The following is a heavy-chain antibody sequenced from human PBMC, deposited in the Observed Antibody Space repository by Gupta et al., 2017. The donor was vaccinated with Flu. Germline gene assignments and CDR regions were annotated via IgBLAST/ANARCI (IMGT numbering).Heavy chain of an antibody. D-gene: IGHD2-8*01. Sequence: QLQLQESGSGVVKSSGTLSLSCAVSGYSVLDDPYYWACIRQSPGKGLAWIGSVYQSGNPRVFIYRNPYLKSLLTMSIDRSQNECSLTQNSVTAADTAVYFCARQANFNNGYFHFDHWRHGTLVTVSS. CDR1: GYSVLDDPYY. V-gene: IGHV4-39*01. CDR2: VYQSGNPRVFI. CDR3: ARQANFNNGYFHFDH. J-gene: IGHJ4*01.